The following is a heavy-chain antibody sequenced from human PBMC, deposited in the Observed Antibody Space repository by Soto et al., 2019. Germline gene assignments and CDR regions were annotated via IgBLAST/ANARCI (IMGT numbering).Heavy chain of an antibody. CDR3: ARQSGGYYYYGMDV. CDR2: IYYSGTT. CDR1: GGSISSSSYY. D-gene: IGHD1-26*01. Sequence: SETLSLTCTVSGGSISSSSYYWSWIRQPPGKGLEWIGYIYYSGTTDYSPSLKSRVTISVDTSKNQFSLKLSSVTAADSAIYYCARQSGGYYYYGMDVWGQGTTVTVSS. J-gene: IGHJ6*02. V-gene: IGHV4-61*05.